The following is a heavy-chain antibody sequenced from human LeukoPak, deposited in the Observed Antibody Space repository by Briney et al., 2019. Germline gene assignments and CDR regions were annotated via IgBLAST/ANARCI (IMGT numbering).Heavy chain of an antibody. CDR3: AKSGAVFDSSSNYLYFDS. D-gene: IGHD6-13*01. CDR2: VSGSNGNT. CDR1: GFTFSSYA. V-gene: IGHV3-23*01. J-gene: IGHJ4*02. Sequence: PGGSLRLSCAASGFTFSSYAMSWVRQAPGEGLEWVSTVSGSNGNTHYADSVKGRFTISRDNSKNTLYLQMNSLRAEDTAVYYCAKSGAVFDSSSNYLYFDSWGQGTLVTVSS.